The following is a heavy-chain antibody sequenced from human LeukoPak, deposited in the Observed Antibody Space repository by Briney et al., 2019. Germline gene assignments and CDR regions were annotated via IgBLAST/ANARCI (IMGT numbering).Heavy chain of an antibody. CDR2: IYPGDSDT. CDR3: ARVYIVVVGALDAFDI. D-gene: IGHD2-21*01. Sequence: GESLKISCKGSGYSFTSYWIGWVRQMPGKGLEWMGIIYPGDSDTRYSPSFQGQVTISADKSISTAYLQWSSLEASDTAMYYCARVYIVVVGALDAFDIWGQGTMVTVSS. CDR1: GYSFTSYW. J-gene: IGHJ3*02. V-gene: IGHV5-51*01.